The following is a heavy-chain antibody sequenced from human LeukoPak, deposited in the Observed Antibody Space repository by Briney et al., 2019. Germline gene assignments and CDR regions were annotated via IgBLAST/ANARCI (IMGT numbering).Heavy chain of an antibody. Sequence: PVGSLRLSCAASGFTFSSYAMSWVRQAPGKGLEWVSAISGSGGSTYYADSVKGRFTISRDNSKNTLYLQMNSLRAEDTAVYYCAKDRSRIVGASGAFDIWGQGTMVTVSS. CDR3: AKDRSRIVGASGAFDI. D-gene: IGHD1-26*01. CDR2: ISGSGGST. J-gene: IGHJ3*02. CDR1: GFTFSSYA. V-gene: IGHV3-23*01.